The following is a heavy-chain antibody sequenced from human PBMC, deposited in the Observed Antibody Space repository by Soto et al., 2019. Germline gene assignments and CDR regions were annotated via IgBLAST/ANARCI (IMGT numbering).Heavy chain of an antibody. CDR3: ARDGYWVSYSCSFLPDV. D-gene: IGHD3-16*01. V-gene: IGHV3-48*02. CDR1: GFTFSSYG. CDR2: ISKSGTTT. Sequence: EVQLVESGGDLVQPGGSLRLSCVASGFTFSSYGMNWVRQGPGKGLEWLSFISKSGTTTYYADSVKGRFTISRDNAKNSLYLQMNSLRDEDMAVYYCARDGYWVSYSCSFLPDVWGQGTTVTVSS. J-gene: IGHJ6*02.